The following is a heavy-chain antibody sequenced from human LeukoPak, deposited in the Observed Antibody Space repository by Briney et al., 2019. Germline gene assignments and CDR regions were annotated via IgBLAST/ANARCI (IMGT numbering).Heavy chain of an antibody. CDR1: GYTFTSYG. CDR2: ISAYDGNT. D-gene: IGHD3-10*01. V-gene: IGHV1-18*01. Sequence: GASVKVSCKASGYTFTSYGISWVRQAPGQGLEWMGWISAYDGNTNYAQKLQGRVTMTTDTSTSTAYMELRSLRSDDTAVYYCARDYYGSGSLGSPLDVWGQGTTVTVSS. CDR3: ARDYYGSGSLGSPLDV. J-gene: IGHJ6*02.